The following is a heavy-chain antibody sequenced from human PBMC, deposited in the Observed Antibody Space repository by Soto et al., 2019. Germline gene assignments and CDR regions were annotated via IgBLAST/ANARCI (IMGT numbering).Heavy chain of an antibody. CDR3: ARDKRGYNWNWFDY. J-gene: IGHJ4*02. Sequence: QVQLVQSGAEVKKPGSSVKVSCKASGGTFSNYAISWVRQAPGQGLEWMGGIIPIFGTANYAQKFQGRVTITADESTSTAYMELSSLRSEDTAVYYCARDKRGYNWNWFDYWGQGTLVTVSS. D-gene: IGHD1-7*01. V-gene: IGHV1-69*01. CDR2: IIPIFGTA. CDR1: GGTFSNYA.